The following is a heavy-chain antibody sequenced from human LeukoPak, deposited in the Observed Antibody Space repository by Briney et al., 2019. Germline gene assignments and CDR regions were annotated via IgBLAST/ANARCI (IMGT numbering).Heavy chain of an antibody. J-gene: IGHJ4*02. CDR3: AREGRYYDSSGYYPSAFDY. V-gene: IGHV4-59*01. CDR2: IYYSGST. Sequence: PSETLSLTCTVSGGSISSYYWSWIRQPPGKGLEWIGYIYYSGSTNYNPSLKSRVTISVDTSKNQFSLKLSSVTAADTAVYYCAREGRYYDSSGYYPSAFDYWGQGTLVTVSS. CDR1: GGSISSYY. D-gene: IGHD3-22*01.